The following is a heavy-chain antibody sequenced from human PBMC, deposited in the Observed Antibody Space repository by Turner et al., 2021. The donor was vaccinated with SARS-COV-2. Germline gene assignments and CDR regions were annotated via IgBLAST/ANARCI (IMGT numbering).Heavy chain of an antibody. CDR2: INHSGST. J-gene: IGHJ4*02. CDR1: GGSFSVYS. CDR3: ARLGLGDSQFDY. Sequence: QVQLQQWGAGLLKPSETLSLTCAVYGGSFSVYSWSWIRQPPGKGLEWIGEINHSGSTNYNPSLKSRVTISVDTSKNQFSLKLSSVTAADTAVYYCARLGLGDSQFDYWGQGTLVTVSS. D-gene: IGHD5-18*01. V-gene: IGHV4-34*01.